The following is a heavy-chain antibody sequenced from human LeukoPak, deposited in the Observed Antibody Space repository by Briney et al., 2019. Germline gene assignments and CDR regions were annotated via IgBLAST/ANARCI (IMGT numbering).Heavy chain of an antibody. CDR1: GFTFSNYA. Sequence: GGSLRLSCAASGFTFSNYAMHWVRQAPGKGLEWVAVISYDGSTKYYADSVKGRFTISRDNSKNTLYLQMNSLRAEDTAVYYCAKGGAWELLSPPYYYYYGMDVWGQGTTVTVSS. J-gene: IGHJ6*02. D-gene: IGHD1-26*01. CDR3: AKGGAWELLSPPYYYYYGMDV. V-gene: IGHV3-30*14. CDR2: ISYDGSTK.